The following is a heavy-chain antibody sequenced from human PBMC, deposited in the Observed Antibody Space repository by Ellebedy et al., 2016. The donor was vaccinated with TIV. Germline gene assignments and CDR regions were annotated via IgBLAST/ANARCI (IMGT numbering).Heavy chain of an antibody. CDR2: ISSSATYI. V-gene: IGHV3-21*01. J-gene: IGHJ4*02. CDR1: GFSFRSYW. Sequence: GESLKISCVASGFSFRSYWMSRVRQAPGKGLEWVSSISSSATYIHSADSVKGRFTISRDNAKNLLYLQMNSLRVEDTAVYYCARPGASYSSSWYDFDCWGQGTLVTVSS. D-gene: IGHD6-13*01. CDR3: ARPGASYSSSWYDFDC.